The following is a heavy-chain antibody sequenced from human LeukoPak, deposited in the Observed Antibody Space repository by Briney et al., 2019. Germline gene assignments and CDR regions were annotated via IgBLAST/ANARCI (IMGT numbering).Heavy chain of an antibody. V-gene: IGHV1-8*03. CDR3: ARGRRGHIAVAGPYYYYYMDV. J-gene: IGHJ6*03. CDR2: MNPNSGNT. D-gene: IGHD6-19*01. CDR1: GYTFTSYY. Sequence: ASVKASCKASGYTFTSYYMHWVRQATGQGLEWMGWMNPNSGNTGYAQKFQGRVTITRNTSISTAYMELSSLRSEDTAVYYCARGRRGHIAVAGPYYYYYMDVWGKGTTVTVSS.